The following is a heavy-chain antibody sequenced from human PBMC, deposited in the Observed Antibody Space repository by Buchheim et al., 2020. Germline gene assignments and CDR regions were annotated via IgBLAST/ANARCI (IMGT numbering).Heavy chain of an antibody. Sequence: EVQLVESGGGLVQPGGSLRLSCAASGFAFNNFWMHWVRQAPGKGLEWVSHITSDGISTTYADSVKGRFTISRDNAKNTLYLQLSGLRAEGTAVYYCARGLGGFDYWGQGTL. D-gene: IGHD3-16*01. CDR2: ITSDGIST. CDR3: ARGLGGFDY. J-gene: IGHJ4*02. CDR1: GFAFNNFW. V-gene: IGHV3-74*03.